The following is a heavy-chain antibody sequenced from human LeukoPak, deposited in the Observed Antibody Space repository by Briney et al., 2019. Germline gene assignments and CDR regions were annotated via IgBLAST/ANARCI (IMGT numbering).Heavy chain of an antibody. Sequence: KPSETLSLTCAVYSGSFNGYYWSWIRQPPGKGLEWIGEINHSGSTNYNPSLKSRVTMSVDTSKNQFPLKLSSVTAADPAVYYCARMTSGAFDMWGQGTMVTVSS. V-gene: IGHV4-34*01. CDR1: SGSFNGYY. CDR3: ARMTSGAFDM. J-gene: IGHJ3*02. CDR2: INHSGST.